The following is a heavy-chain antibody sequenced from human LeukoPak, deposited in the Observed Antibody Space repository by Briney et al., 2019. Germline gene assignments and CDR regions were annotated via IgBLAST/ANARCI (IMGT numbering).Heavy chain of an antibody. D-gene: IGHD3-3*01. J-gene: IGHJ5*02. CDR3: ARADDFWSGNRRWFDP. CDR2: INPSGGST. Sequence: ASVKVSCKASGYTFTSYYMHWVRQAPGQGLEWMGIINPSGGSTSYAQKFQGRVTMTRDMSTSTVYMELSSLRSEDTAVYYCARADDFWSGNRRWFDPWGQGTLVTVSS. V-gene: IGHV1-46*01. CDR1: GYTFTSYY.